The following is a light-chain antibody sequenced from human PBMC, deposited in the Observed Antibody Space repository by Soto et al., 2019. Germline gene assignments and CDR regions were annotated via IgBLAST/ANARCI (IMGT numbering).Light chain of an antibody. CDR1: QSITSW. Sequence: DIQMTQSPSTLSASVGDRVTITCRASQSITSWLAWYQPKPGKAPKLLIYKASSLESGVPSRFSGSGSGTDFTLTISSLQPEDFATYYCQQSYNSPPITFGQGTRLEIK. J-gene: IGKJ5*01. V-gene: IGKV1-5*03. CDR3: QQSYNSPPIT. CDR2: KAS.